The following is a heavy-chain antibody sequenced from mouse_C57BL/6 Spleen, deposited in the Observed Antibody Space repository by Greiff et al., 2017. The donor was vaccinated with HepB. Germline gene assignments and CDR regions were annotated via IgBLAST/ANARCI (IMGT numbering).Heavy chain of an antibody. CDR3: ARSTYYDYDGYDFDY. V-gene: IGHV1-80*01. CDR1: GYAFSSYW. J-gene: IGHJ2*01. CDR2: IYPGDVDT. Sequence: VQLQQSGAELVKPGASVKISCKASGYAFSSYWMNWVKQRPGTGLEWIGQIYPGDVDTNYNGKFKVKATLTADKSSSTAYMQLSSLTSEDSAVYFCARSTYYDYDGYDFDYWDKGTTLTVPS. D-gene: IGHD2-4*01.